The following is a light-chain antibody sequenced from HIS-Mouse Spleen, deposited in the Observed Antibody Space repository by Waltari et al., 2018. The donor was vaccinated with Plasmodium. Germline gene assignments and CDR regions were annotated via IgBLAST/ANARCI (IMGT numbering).Light chain of an antibody. V-gene: IGLV3-25*03. CDR1: ALPKNN. J-gene: IGLJ3*02. Sequence: SYELTQPPSVSVSPGPTARITCPGHALPKNNASWYQQKPGQAPVLVIYKDSEKPSGIPERFSGSSSGTTVTLTISGVQAEDEADYYCQSADSSGTPNWVFGGGTKLTVL. CDR3: QSADSSGTPNWV. CDR2: KDS.